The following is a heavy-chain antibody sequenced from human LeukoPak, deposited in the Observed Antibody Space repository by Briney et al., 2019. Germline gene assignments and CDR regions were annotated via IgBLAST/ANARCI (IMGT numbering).Heavy chain of an antibody. J-gene: IGHJ6*03. Sequence: GGSLRLSWAASGFTFDDYAMHWVRQAPGKGLEWVSGISWNSGSIGYADSVKGRFTISRDNAKNSLYLQMNSLRAEDTALYYCAKGSDYYYYYMDVWGKGTTVTVSS. CDR2: ISWNSGSI. CDR3: AKGSDYYYYYMDV. CDR1: GFTFDDYA. V-gene: IGHV3-9*01.